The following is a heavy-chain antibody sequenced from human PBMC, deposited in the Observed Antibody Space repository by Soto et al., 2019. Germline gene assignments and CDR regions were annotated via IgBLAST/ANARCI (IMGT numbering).Heavy chain of an antibody. D-gene: IGHD3-22*01. CDR3: ARGMIVVASAFDY. CDR1: GYTFTGYY. J-gene: IGHJ4*02. V-gene: IGHV1-2*04. Sequence: ASVEVSCKASGYTFTGYYMHWVRQAPGQGLEWMGWINPNSGGTNYAQKFQGWVTMTRDTSISTAYMELSRLRSGDTAVYYCARGMIVVASAFDYWGQGTLVTVSS. CDR2: INPNSGGT.